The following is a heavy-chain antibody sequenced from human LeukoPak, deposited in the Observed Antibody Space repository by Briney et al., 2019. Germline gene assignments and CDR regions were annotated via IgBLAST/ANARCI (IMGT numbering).Heavy chain of an antibody. D-gene: IGHD2-15*01. CDR2: ISGSGGST. J-gene: IGHJ6*02. Sequence: GGSLRLSCAASGFTFSSYAMSWVRQAPGKGLEWVSAISGSGGSTYYADSVKGRFTTSRDNSKNTLYLQMNSLRAEDTAVYYCAKGAGVVVVAAKYGMDVWGQGTTVTVSS. CDR3: AKGAGVVVVAAKYGMDV. V-gene: IGHV3-23*01. CDR1: GFTFSSYA.